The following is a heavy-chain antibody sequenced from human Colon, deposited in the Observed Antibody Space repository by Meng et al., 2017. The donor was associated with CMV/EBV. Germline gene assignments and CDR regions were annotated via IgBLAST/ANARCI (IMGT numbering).Heavy chain of an antibody. CDR1: EFTFSNYD. CDR2: ISFDGSNK. D-gene: IGHD3-3*01. V-gene: IGHV3-30-3*01. J-gene: IGHJ4*02. CDR3: ARARGYGAGVGFFDY. Sequence: QVQLVESGXGVVQPGRSLRLSCEASEFTFSNYDMHWVRQAPGKGLEWVAFISFDGSNKNYADSVKGRFTISRDNSKNTLFLQMNSLRTEDTAVYYCARARGYGAGVGFFDYWGQGTLVTVSS.